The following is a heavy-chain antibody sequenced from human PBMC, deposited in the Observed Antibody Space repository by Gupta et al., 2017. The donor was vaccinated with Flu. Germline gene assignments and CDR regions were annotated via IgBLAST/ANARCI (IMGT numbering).Heavy chain of an antibody. D-gene: IGHD2-21*02. V-gene: IGHV1-69*06. Sequence: QVQLVQSGSEVKKPGSSVKVSCKASGGTFSTYIISWVRQAPGQGLEWMGGIIATFPSPNYAHRFQDRVTISADISTSTAYLEVSSLTSGDTAVYYCARVRGCGGDCYFFDLWGQGTLVTVSS. CDR3: ARVRGCGGDCYFFDL. J-gene: IGHJ4*02. CDR1: GGTFSTYI. CDR2: IIATFPSP.